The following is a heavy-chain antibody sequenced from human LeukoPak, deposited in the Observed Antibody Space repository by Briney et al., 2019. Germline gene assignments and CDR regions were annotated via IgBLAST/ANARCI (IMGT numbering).Heavy chain of an antibody. CDR1: GFTFSSYA. CDR3: AKDHPAMVYYFDY. Sequence: GGSLRLSCAASGFTFSSYAMRWVRQAPGKGLEWVSAISGSGGSTYYADSVKGRFTISRDNSKNTLYLQMNSLRAKDTAVYYCAKDHPAMVYYFDYWGQGTLVTVSS. J-gene: IGHJ4*02. CDR2: ISGSGGST. D-gene: IGHD5-18*01. V-gene: IGHV3-23*01.